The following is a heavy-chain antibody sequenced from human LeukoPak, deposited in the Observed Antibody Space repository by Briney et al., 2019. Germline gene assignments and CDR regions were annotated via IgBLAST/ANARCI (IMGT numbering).Heavy chain of an antibody. V-gene: IGHV4-4*07. CDR1: GGSISSYY. D-gene: IGHD6-13*01. Sequence: SETLSLTCTVSGGSISSYYWSWIRQPAGKGLEWIGRIYTSGSTNYNSSLKSRVTMSVDTSKNQFSLKLSSVTAADTAVYYCARDRKVAAADSYYYYYYYMDVWGKGTTVTVSS. CDR3: ARDRKVAAADSYYYYYYYMDV. CDR2: IYTSGST. J-gene: IGHJ6*03.